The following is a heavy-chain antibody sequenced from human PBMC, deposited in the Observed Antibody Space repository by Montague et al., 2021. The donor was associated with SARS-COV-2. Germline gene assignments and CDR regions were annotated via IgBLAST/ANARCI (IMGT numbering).Heavy chain of an antibody. CDR1: GDSVSSKSVA. Sequence: CAISGDSVSSKSVAWNWIRQSPSRGLEWLGRTYYRSKWDSDYAESVKRRLVITPDTSKNQVSLQLNSVIPEDTAVYFCASSGITLTGLDAFDIWAQGTMVTVSS. V-gene: IGHV6-1*01. CDR3: ASSGITLTGLDAFDI. CDR2: TYYRSKWDS. J-gene: IGHJ3*02. D-gene: IGHD3-9*01.